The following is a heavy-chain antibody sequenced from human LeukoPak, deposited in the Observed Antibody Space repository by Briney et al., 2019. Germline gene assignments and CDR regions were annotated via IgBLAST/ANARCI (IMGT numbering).Heavy chain of an antibody. CDR2: MYYSGST. CDR1: GGSIRSGSYY. V-gene: IGHV4-39*01. CDR3: ARQGGSPDWFDP. D-gene: IGHD1-26*01. J-gene: IGHJ5*02. Sequence: SETLSLTCTVAGGSIRSGSYYWVWIRQPPGKGLEWHGSMYYSGSTYYNLSLKSRVTISVDTSKNQFSLKLSSVTAADTAVYYCARQGGSPDWFDPWGQGTLVTVSS.